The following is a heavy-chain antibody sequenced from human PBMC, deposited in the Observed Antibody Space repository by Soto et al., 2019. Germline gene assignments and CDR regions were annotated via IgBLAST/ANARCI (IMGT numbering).Heavy chain of an antibody. CDR3: AKDFDYYYYAMDV. CDR1: GYTFTSYA. CDR2: INAGNGNT. J-gene: IGHJ6*02. Sequence: QVQLVQSAAEMKKPGASVKVSCKASGYTFTSYAIHWVRQAPGQRLEWMGWINAGNGNTTYSQKFQGRVTISRDTSAGTASLELSSLLSEDTAVYYCAKDFDYYYYAMDVWGQGTTVTVSS. D-gene: IGHD3-3*01. V-gene: IGHV1-3*01.